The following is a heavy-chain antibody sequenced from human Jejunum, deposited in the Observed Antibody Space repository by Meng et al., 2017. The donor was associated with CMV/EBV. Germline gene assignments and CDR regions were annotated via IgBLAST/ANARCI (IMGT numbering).Heavy chain of an antibody. CDR3: ARAGAELTAHLDF. CDR1: GYAFTIFG. V-gene: IGHV1-18*01. Sequence: QVKLVQVGGGGKKPGASLKVSCKASGYAFTIFGISWVRQAPGQGLEWMGWISAKDGYTKYAQQFHDRVTMTTDTSTSTAYMELRSLRSDDTAVYYCARAGAELTAHLDFWGQGTLVTASS. CDR2: ISAKDGYT. D-gene: IGHD1-26*01. J-gene: IGHJ4*02.